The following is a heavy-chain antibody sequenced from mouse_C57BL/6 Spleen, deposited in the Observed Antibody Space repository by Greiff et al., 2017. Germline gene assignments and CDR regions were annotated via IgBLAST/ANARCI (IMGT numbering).Heavy chain of an antibody. CDR1: GFTFTSYS. Sequence: QVQLQQSGAELARPGASVKMSCKASGFTFTSYSMHWVKQRPGQGLEWIGYINPSSGYTKYNQKFKDKATLTADKSSSTAYMQLSSLTSEDAAVYYCARGAMDYWGQGTSGTVSS. V-gene: IGHV1-4*01. CDR3: ARGAMDY. CDR2: INPSSGYT. J-gene: IGHJ4*01.